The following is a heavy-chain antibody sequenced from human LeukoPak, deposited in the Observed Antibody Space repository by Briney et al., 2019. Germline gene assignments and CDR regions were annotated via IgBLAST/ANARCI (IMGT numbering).Heavy chain of an antibody. CDR3: VKDPPITMVRGVIIDFDY. V-gene: IGHV3-53*01. D-gene: IGHD3-10*01. CDR2: IYSGGST. J-gene: IGHJ4*02. Sequence: GGSLRLSCAASGFTVSSNYMSWVRQAPGKGLEWVSVIYSGGSTYYADSVKGRFTISRDNSKNTLYLQMNSLRAEDTAVYYCVKDPPITMVRGVIIDFDYWGQGTLVTVSS. CDR1: GFTVSSNY.